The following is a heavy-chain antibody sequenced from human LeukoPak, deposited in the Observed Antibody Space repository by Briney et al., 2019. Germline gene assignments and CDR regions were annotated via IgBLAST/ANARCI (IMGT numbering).Heavy chain of an antibody. Sequence: ASVRVSCKASGYTFTDYYMHWVRQAPGQGLEWMGWVKPNSGDTNYAQKFQGRVSMTRDSSISTAYMDLSDLRSDDTAVYSCARGRNIEMTTMSGGSDYWGQGTLVTVSS. J-gene: IGHJ4*02. V-gene: IGHV1-2*02. CDR1: GYTFTDYY. CDR2: VKPNSGDT. CDR3: ARGRNIEMTTMSGGSDY. D-gene: IGHD5-24*01.